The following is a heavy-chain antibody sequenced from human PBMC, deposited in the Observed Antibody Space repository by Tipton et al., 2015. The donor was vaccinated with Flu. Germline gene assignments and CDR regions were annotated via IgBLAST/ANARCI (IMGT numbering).Heavy chain of an antibody. CDR2: INHSGTT. J-gene: IGHJ4*02. CDR1: GGSFSAYY. Sequence: TLSLTCAGYGGSFSAYYWSWIRQPPGKGLEWVGEINHSGTTNYNPSLTSRVTVSADTSKKQFSLKLTSVTAADTAVYYCASKVANWGVWEPLDYWGQGTLVTVSS. V-gene: IGHV4-34*01. CDR3: ASKVANWGVWEPLDY. D-gene: IGHD7-27*01.